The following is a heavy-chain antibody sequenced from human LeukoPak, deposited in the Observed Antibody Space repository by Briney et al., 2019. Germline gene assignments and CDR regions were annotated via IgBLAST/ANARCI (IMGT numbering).Heavy chain of an antibody. CDR1: GYTFIRYY. CDR2: INPSGGST. Sequence: VASVKVSCKASGYTFIRYYMHWVRQAPGQGLEWMGMINPSGGSTGYAQKFQGRVTMTRDTSTSTVYMELSSLRSEDTAVYYCARDSGRYSAYDSYFDYWGQGTLVTVSS. V-gene: IGHV1-46*01. D-gene: IGHD5-12*01. J-gene: IGHJ4*02. CDR3: ARDSGRYSAYDSYFDY.